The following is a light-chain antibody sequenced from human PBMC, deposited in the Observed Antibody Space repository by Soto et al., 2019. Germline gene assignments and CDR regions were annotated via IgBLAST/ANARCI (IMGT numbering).Light chain of an antibody. CDR2: DAS. CDR3: QQYENYWT. J-gene: IGKJ1*01. CDR1: QSISSW. V-gene: IGKV1-5*01. Sequence: IQITQSPSTLAATSGYSVTITCRASQSISSWLAWYQHKPGKAPKLLIYDASNLDSGVPSRFSGSGSGTEFSLTISNLQPDDCATYYCQQYENYWTFGQGTKVDI.